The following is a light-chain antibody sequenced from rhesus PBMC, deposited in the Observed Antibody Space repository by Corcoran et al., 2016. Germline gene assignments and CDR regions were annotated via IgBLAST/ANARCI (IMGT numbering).Light chain of an antibody. V-gene: IGKV1-74*01. CDR3: QHGYGTPPT. CDR1: ENVNNY. CDR2: KAS. Sequence: DIQMTQSPSSLSASVGDRVTITCRASENVNNYLNWYQQKPGKTPKLLIYKASTLQSGVPSRFSGSGSGTDYTFTISSLQPEDVATYYGQHGYGTPPTFGGGTKVEIK. J-gene: IGKJ4*01.